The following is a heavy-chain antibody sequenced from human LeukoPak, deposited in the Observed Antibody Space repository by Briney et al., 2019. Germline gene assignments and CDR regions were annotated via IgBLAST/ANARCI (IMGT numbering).Heavy chain of an antibody. CDR2: IYYSGST. D-gene: IGHD2-2*01. J-gene: IGHJ4*02. Sequence: IPSETLSLTCTVSGGSISSSSYYWGWIRQPPGKGLEWIGSIYYSGSTYYNPSPKSRVTISVDTSKNQFSLKLSSVTAADTAVYYCARLGYCSSTSCYGGGYFDYWGQGTLVTVSP. CDR1: GGSISSSSYY. V-gene: IGHV4-39*01. CDR3: ARLGYCSSTSCYGGGYFDY.